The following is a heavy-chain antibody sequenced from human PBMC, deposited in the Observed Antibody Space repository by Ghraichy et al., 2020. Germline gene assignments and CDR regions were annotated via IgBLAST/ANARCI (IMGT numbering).Heavy chain of an antibody. V-gene: IGHV4-38-2*01. J-gene: IGHJ4*02. CDR3: ARCPSLTVNYYDSSGSSDY. CDR2: IYHSGST. CDR1: GYSISSGYY. D-gene: IGHD3-22*01. Sequence: SETLSLTCAVSGYSISSGYYWGWIRQPPGKGLEWIGSIYHSGSTYYNPSLKSRVTISVDTSKNQFSLKLSSVTAADTAVYYCARCPSLTVNYYDSSGSSDYWGQGTLVTVSS.